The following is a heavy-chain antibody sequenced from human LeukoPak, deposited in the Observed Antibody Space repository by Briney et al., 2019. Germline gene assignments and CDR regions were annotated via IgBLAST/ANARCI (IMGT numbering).Heavy chain of an antibody. V-gene: IGHV1-46*01. Sequence: ASVKVSCKASGYTLSGYYIHWVRQAPGQGLEWTGIINPSGGSTSYAQKFQGRVTMTRDTSTSTVYMELSSQRFEDTAVYYCARVGWFRGVIGYYYYMDVWGKGTTVTISS. J-gene: IGHJ6*03. D-gene: IGHD3-10*01. CDR3: ARVGWFRGVIGYYYYMDV. CDR2: INPSGGST. CDR1: GYTLSGYY.